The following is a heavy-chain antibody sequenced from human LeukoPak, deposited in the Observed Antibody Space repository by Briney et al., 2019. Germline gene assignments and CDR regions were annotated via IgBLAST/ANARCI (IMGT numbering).Heavy chain of an antibody. CDR1: GFTFSSYS. V-gene: IGHV3-21*01. Sequence: GGSLRLSCAASGFTFSSYSMNWVRQAPGKGLEWVSSISSSSSYIYYADSVKGRFTISRDNSKNTLYLQMNSLRAEDTAVYYCAMGDAFDIWGQGTMVTVSS. J-gene: IGHJ3*02. CDR2: ISSSSSYI. D-gene: IGHD3-16*01. CDR3: AMGDAFDI.